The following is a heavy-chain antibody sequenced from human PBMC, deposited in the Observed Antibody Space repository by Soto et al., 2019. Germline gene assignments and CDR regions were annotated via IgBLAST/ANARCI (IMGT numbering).Heavy chain of an antibody. Sequence: QVQLQESGPGLVKPSETLSLTCTVSGGSMSSYYWSWIRQPPGKGLEWIGYIYYSGSTNYNPSLKSRVTISVDTSKNQFSLKLSSVTAADTAVYYCARDRGIVTYYFDYWGQGTLVTVSS. CDR1: GGSMSSYY. J-gene: IGHJ4*02. D-gene: IGHD1-26*01. V-gene: IGHV4-59*01. CDR2: IYYSGST. CDR3: ARDRGIVTYYFDY.